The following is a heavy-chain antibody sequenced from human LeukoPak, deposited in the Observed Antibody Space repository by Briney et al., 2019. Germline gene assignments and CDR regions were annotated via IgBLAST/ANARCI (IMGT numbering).Heavy chain of an antibody. J-gene: IGHJ5*02. D-gene: IGHD6-19*01. CDR1: GGSIDSYY. CDR2: VHTSGST. CDR3: ARDRRGSGWTNWFDP. Sequence: PSETLSLTCTVSGGSIDSYYWSWIRQPPGKGLEWIGRVHTSGSTDYNPSLKSRDTMSVDTSKSQFSLKLISVTAADTAVYYCARDRRGSGWTNWFDPWGQGTLVTVSS. V-gene: IGHV4-4*07.